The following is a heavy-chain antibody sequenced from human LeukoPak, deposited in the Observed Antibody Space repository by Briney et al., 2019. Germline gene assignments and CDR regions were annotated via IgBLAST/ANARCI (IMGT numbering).Heavy chain of an antibody. V-gene: IGHV4-39*01. CDR3: ARRLRGYSYGIDY. CDR1: GGSISSSSYY. Sequence: SKTLSLTCTVCGGSISSSSYYWGWIRQPPGKGLERIGSIYYSGSTYYNPSLKSRVTRSVDMSKNQFSLKLSSVTAADTAVYYCARRLRGYSYGIDYWGQGTLVTVSS. D-gene: IGHD5-18*01. J-gene: IGHJ4*02. CDR2: IYYSGST.